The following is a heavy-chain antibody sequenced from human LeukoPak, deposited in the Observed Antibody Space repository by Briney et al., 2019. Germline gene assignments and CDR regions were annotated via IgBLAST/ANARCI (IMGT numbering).Heavy chain of an antibody. D-gene: IGHD6-13*01. Sequence: IYYTGSTYYNPSLKSRVTISVDTSKNQFSLKLSSVTAADTAVYYCADGQQLVRGGHYFDYWGQGTLVTVSS. J-gene: IGHJ4*02. CDR2: IYYTGST. V-gene: IGHV4-38-2*01. CDR3: ADGQQLVRGGHYFDY.